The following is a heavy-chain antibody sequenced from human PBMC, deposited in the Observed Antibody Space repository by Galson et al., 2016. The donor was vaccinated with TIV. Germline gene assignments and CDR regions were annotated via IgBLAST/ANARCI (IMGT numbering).Heavy chain of an antibody. CDR2: IWYDGSNE. J-gene: IGHJ4*02. V-gene: IGHV3-33*01. CDR1: RIDFSSYG. CDR3: AREFSIPPRHYGMDV. D-gene: IGHD6-6*01. Sequence: SLRLSCAASRIDFSSYGMHWVRQAPGKGLEWVALIWYDGSNEDYSDSVKGRFTISRDNSINMLYLQMNSLRVEDTAVYYCAREFSIPPRHYGMDVWGQGTLVTVSS.